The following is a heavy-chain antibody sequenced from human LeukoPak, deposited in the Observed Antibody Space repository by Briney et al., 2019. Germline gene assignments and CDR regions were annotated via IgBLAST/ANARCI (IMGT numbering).Heavy chain of an antibody. CDR2: IYYSGST. Sequence: SETLSLTCTVSGGSIKNYYRTWIRQPPGKGLEWIGYIYYSGSTSSNPSLKSRVTISVDTSKNQFSPRLKYVTAADTAVYYCARDVPRGTGYMDVWGKGTTVTVSS. J-gene: IGHJ6*03. CDR3: ARDVPRGTGYMDV. V-gene: IGHV4-59*01. D-gene: IGHD3-10*01. CDR1: GGSIKNYY.